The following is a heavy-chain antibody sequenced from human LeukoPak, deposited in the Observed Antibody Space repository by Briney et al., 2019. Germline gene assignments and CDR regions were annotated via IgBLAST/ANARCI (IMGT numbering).Heavy chain of an antibody. CDR1: GGSFSGYY. V-gene: IGHV4-34*01. CDR2: INHSGST. Sequence: PSETLSLTCAVYGGSFSGYYWSWIRQPPGKGLEWIGEINHSGSTNYNPSLKSRVTISVDTSKNQFSLKLSSVTAADMAVYYCARGTYSSGWSNYYYYMDAWGKGTTVTVSS. J-gene: IGHJ6*03. D-gene: IGHD6-19*01. CDR3: ARGTYSSGWSNYYYYMDA.